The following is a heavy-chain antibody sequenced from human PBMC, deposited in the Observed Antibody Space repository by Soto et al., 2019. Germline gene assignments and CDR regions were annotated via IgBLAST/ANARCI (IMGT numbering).Heavy chain of an antibody. Sequence: SETLSLTCAVYGGSFSGYYWSWIRQPPGKGLEWIGEINHSGSTNYNPSLKSRVTISVDTSKNQFSLKLSSVTAADTAVYYCARGLVTIFGVVNNWFDPWGQGTLVTVSS. D-gene: IGHD3-3*01. J-gene: IGHJ5*02. CDR2: INHSGST. CDR1: GGSFSGYY. CDR3: ARGLVTIFGVVNNWFDP. V-gene: IGHV4-34*01.